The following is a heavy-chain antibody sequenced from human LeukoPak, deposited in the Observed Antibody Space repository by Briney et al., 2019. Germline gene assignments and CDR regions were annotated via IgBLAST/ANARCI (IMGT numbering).Heavy chain of an antibody. J-gene: IGHJ4*02. CDR2: IFTGGNT. CDR1: GVSVTSNY. D-gene: IGHD3-10*01. CDR3: ARDGGSGNPRFDS. Sequence: GGSLRLSCAASGVSVTSNYMSWVREAPGEGLEWVSVIFTGGNTYYADSVKGRFPISRDNSKNTLYLQMNSLRAEDTAVYYCARDGGSGNPRFDSWGQGTLVSVSS. V-gene: IGHV3-53*01.